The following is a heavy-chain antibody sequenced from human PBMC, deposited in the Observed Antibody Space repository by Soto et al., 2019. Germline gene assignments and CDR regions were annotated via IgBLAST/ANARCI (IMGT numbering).Heavy chain of an antibody. J-gene: IGHJ4*02. V-gene: IGHV4-39*01. CDR2: IYYSGST. Sequence: XETLYLTCTVAGCSISSSRYYWGWIRQPPGKGLEWIGSIYYSGSTYYNPSLKSRVTISVDTSKNQFSLKLSSVTAADTAVYYCARHSSEDIAPNYFDYWGQGNLVTVSS. D-gene: IGHD5-12*01. CDR3: ARHSSEDIAPNYFDY. CDR1: GCSISSSRYY.